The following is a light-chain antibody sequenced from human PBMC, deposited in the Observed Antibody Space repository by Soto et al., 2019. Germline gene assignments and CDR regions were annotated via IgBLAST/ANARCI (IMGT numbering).Light chain of an antibody. Sequence: QSVLTQPASVSGSPGQSITISCTGTSSDVGSYNLVSWYQQHPGKAPKFMIFEGSKRPSGLSNRFSGSKSGNTASLTISGLQTDDEADYYCCSYAGSYTHVFGTGTKVTVL. CDR3: CSYAGSYTHV. CDR1: SSDVGSYNL. V-gene: IGLV2-14*02. CDR2: EGS. J-gene: IGLJ1*01.